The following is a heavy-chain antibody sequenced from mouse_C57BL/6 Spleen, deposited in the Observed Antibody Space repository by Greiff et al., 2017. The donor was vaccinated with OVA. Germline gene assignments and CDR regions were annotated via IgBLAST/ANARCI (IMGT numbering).Heavy chain of an antibody. Sequence: QVQLQQPGAELVKPGASVKLSCKASGYTFTSYWMQWVKQRPGQGLEWIGEIDPSDSYTNYNQKFKGKATLTVDTSSSTAYMQLSSLTSEDSAVYYCAREYYGPRYFDVWGTGTTVTVSS. CDR2: IDPSDSYT. CDR3: AREYYGPRYFDV. D-gene: IGHD1-1*01. CDR1: GYTFTSYW. J-gene: IGHJ1*03. V-gene: IGHV1-50*01.